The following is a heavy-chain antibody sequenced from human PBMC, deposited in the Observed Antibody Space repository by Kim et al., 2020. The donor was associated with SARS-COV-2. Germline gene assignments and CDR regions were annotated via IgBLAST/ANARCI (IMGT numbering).Heavy chain of an antibody. V-gene: IGHV3-7*01. D-gene: IGHD6-19*01. Sequence: GGSLRLSCAASGFTFSSYWMSWVRQAPGKGLEWVANVKQDGSEKYYVDSVKGRFTISRDNAKNSLYLQMSSLRAEDTAVYYCARDLLGAVAGTSDYWGQGTPVPVSS. CDR3: ARDLLGAVAGTSDY. J-gene: IGHJ4*02. CDR1: GFTFSSYW. CDR2: VKQDGSEK.